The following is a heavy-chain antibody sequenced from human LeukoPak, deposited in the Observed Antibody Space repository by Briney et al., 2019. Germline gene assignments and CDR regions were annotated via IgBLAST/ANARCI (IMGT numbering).Heavy chain of an antibody. CDR1: GGSISSYY. CDR3: ARLVVSTSPYGMDV. V-gene: IGHV4-59*01. CDR2: IYYSGST. D-gene: IGHD5/OR15-5a*01. Sequence: PSETLSLTCTVSGGSISSYYWSWIRQPPGKGLEWIGYIYYSGSTNYNPSLKSRVTISVDTSKNQFSLKLSSVTAADTAVYYCARLVVSTSPYGMDVWGQGTTVTVSS. J-gene: IGHJ6*02.